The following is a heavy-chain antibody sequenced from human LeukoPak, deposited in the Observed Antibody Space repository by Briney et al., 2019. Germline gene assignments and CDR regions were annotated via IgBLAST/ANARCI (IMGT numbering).Heavy chain of an antibody. CDR1: GFTFTSSA. J-gene: IGHJ4*02. D-gene: IGHD3-22*01. CDR2: IVVGSGNT. CDR3: ARVDDSSGYYLFDY. Sequence: GASVKVSCKASGFTFTSSAMQWVRQARGQRLEWIGWIVVGSGNTNYAQKFQERVTITRDMSTSTAYMELSSLRSEDTAVYYCARVDDSSGYYLFDYWGQGTLVTVSS. V-gene: IGHV1-58*02.